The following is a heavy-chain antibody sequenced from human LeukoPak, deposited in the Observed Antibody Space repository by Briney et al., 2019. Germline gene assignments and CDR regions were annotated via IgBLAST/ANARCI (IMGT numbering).Heavy chain of an antibody. V-gene: IGHV3-7*01. J-gene: IGHJ4*02. Sequence: GGSLRLSCAASGFTLSSYWMNWVRQAPGKGLEWVANIKQDGSEKYYVDSVKGRFTISRDNAKNSLYLQMNSLRAEDTAVYYCARSRSARGLDYWGQGTLVTVSS. CDR1: GFTLSSYW. CDR3: ARSRSARGLDY. CDR2: IKQDGSEK.